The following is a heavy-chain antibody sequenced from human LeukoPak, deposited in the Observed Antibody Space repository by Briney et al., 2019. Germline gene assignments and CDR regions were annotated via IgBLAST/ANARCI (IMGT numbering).Heavy chain of an antibody. D-gene: IGHD6-13*01. CDR3: AREVAAAGDDAFDI. J-gene: IGHJ3*02. CDR1: GGTFSSYA. Sequence: GASVKVSCKASGGTFSSYAISWVRQAPGQGLEWMGRIIPILGIANYAQKFQGRVTITADKSTSTAYMELSSLRSEDTAVYYCAREVAAAGDDAFDIWGQGTMVTVSS. V-gene: IGHV1-69*04. CDR2: IIPILGIA.